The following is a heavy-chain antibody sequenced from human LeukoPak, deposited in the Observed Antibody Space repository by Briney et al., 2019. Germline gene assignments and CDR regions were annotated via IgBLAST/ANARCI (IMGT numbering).Heavy chain of an antibody. D-gene: IGHD6-25*01. CDR2: ISGSGGST. Sequence: QSGGSLTLPCGPSVFPYRRYDMRGPRQAPGKGLEWVSAISGSGGSTYYADSVKGRFTISRDNSKNTLYLQMNSLRAEDTAVYYSAKELAAAAAFDYWGQGTLVTVSS. V-gene: IGHV3-23*01. CDR3: AKELAAAAAFDY. J-gene: IGHJ4*02. CDR1: VFPYRRYD.